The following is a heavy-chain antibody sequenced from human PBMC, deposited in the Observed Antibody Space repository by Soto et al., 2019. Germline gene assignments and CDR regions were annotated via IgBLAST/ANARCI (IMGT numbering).Heavy chain of an antibody. D-gene: IGHD2-15*01. Sequence: QVQLVESGGGVVQPGRSLRLSCAASGFTFSNYAMYWVRQAPGKGLEWVAVISYDGNNKYYADSVKGRFTISRDNSKNTLLLQMNSLRAEDTSVYYCARAGCDGGTCYTLVGLRYGMDVWGQGTTVTVSS. CDR3: ARAGCDGGTCYTLVGLRYGMDV. J-gene: IGHJ6*02. V-gene: IGHV3-30-3*01. CDR2: ISYDGNNK. CDR1: GFTFSNYA.